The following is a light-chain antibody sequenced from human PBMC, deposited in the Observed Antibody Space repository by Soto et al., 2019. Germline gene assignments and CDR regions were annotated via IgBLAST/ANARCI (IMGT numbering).Light chain of an antibody. Sequence: IQMTHSPSSLSASVGRRVTISCRASQSISSYLNWYQQKPGKAAKLLIYAASSLQSGVPSRCSGSGYGTDFNLTISSLQNEDFVNYYCQQSYSTPKTFGQGTQVDIK. CDR3: QQSYSTPKT. CDR2: AAS. J-gene: IGKJ1*01. V-gene: IGKV1-39*01. CDR1: QSISSY.